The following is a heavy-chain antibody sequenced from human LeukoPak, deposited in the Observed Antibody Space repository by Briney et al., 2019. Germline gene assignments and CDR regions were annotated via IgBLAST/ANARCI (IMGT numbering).Heavy chain of an antibody. CDR2: MNPNSGNT. V-gene: IGHV1-8*01. D-gene: IGHD2-15*01. Sequence: SVKVSCKASGYTFTSYDINWVRQATGQGLEWMGWMNPNSGNTGYAQKFQGRVTMTRNTSISTAYMELSSLRSEDTAVYYCARGAYCSGGSCYYYYYGMDVWAKGPRSPSP. CDR1: GYTFTSYD. CDR3: ARGAYCSGGSCYYYYYGMDV. J-gene: IGHJ6*02.